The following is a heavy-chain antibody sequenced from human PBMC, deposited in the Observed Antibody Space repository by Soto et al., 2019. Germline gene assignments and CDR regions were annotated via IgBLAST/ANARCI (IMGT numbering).Heavy chain of an antibody. Sequence: QVQLVQSGAEVKKPGSSVKVSCKASGGTFSSYAISWVRQAPGQGLEWMGGIIPIFGTANYAQQFQGRVTITADESTSTAYMELSSLRSEDTGVYYCARARPRLMVYSVPSAFDIWGQVTMVTDSS. V-gene: IGHV1-69*01. CDR3: ARARPRLMVYSVPSAFDI. D-gene: IGHD2-8*01. CDR1: GGTFSSYA. CDR2: IIPIFGTA. J-gene: IGHJ3*02.